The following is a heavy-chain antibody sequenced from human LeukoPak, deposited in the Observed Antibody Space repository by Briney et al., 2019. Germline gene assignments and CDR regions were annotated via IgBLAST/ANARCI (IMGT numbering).Heavy chain of an antibody. CDR2: VSTNGDVT. V-gene: IGHV3-23*01. Sequence: GGSLTLSCVASGLTFNSHSMSWVRQAPGMGLEWVSVVSTNGDVTFYADSVKGRFTISRDNTKNTLFLQKNSLRAEDTSVYYCAKLSLSGRSQSADYWGQGTLVTVSS. CDR1: GLTFNSHS. D-gene: IGHD3-10*01. CDR3: AKLSLSGRSQSADY. J-gene: IGHJ4*02.